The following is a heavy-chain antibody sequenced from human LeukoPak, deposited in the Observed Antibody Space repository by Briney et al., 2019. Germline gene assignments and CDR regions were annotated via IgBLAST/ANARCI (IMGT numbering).Heavy chain of an antibody. CDR2: INPNSGGT. D-gene: IGHD1-1*01. Sequence: ASVKVSCKASGYTFTGYYMHWVRQAPGQGLEWMGWINPNSGGTNYAQKFQGWVTMTRDTSISTAYMELSRLRSDDPAVYYCARDVGQSNVLHTWGPGTPVTASS. V-gene: IGHV1-2*04. CDR1: GYTFTGYY. J-gene: IGHJ5*02. CDR3: ARDVGQSNVLHT.